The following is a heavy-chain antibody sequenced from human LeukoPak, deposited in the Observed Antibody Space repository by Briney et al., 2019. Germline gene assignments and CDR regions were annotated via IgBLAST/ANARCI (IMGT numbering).Heavy chain of an antibody. D-gene: IGHD2-2*01. V-gene: IGHV3-48*03. CDR2: ISSSGSTI. Sequence: GGSLRLSCAASGFTFSSYEMNWVRQAPGKGLEWVSYISSSGSTIYYADSVKGRFTISRDNAKNTLYLQMNSLRAEDTAVYYCARALGCSSTSCYPDAFDIWGQGTMVTVSS. J-gene: IGHJ3*02. CDR1: GFTFSSYE. CDR3: ARALGCSSTSCYPDAFDI.